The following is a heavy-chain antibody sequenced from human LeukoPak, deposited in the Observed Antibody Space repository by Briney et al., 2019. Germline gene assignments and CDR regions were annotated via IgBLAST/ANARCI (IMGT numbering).Heavy chain of an antibody. Sequence: GGAVRLSCAACGCTFSRYWVSWVGQARGKGGEGVANIKQDGSEKYYVDSVKGRFTISRDNAKTSLYLQMNSLSPEDTAVYYCARDQTSVLPPDLWGRGTLVTVSS. CDR2: IKQDGSEK. CDR1: GCTFSRYW. J-gene: IGHJ2*01. D-gene: IGHD5-18*01. V-gene: IGHV3-7*01. CDR3: ARDQTSVLPPDL.